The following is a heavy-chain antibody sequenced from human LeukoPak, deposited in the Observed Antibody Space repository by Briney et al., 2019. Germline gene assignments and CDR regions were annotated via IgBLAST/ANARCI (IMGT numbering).Heavy chain of an antibody. CDR1: GFTFSSYA. CDR2: ISGSGGST. CDR3: AKDGGVEDYYGSGSYGSFDY. V-gene: IGHV3-23*01. D-gene: IGHD3-10*01. Sequence: GGSVRLSCAASGFTFSSYAMSWVRQAPGKGLEWVSAISGSGGSTYYADSVKGRFTISRDNSKNTLYLQMNSLRAEDTAVYYCAKDGGVEDYYGSGSYGSFDYWGQGTLVTVSS. J-gene: IGHJ4*02.